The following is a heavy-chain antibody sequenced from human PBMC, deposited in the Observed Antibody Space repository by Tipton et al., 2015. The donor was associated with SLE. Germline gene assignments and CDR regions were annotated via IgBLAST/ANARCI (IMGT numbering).Heavy chain of an antibody. D-gene: IGHD1-26*01. Sequence: LRLSCAASGFTFSSYAMSWIRQPPGKGLEWIGYIYYSGSTNYNPSLKSRVTISVDTSKNQFSLKLSSVTAADTAVYYCAREWSGSYRYYFDYWGQGTLVTVSS. CDR1: GFTFSSYA. V-gene: IGHV4-59*01. J-gene: IGHJ4*02. CDR3: AREWSGSYRYYFDY. CDR2: IYYSGST.